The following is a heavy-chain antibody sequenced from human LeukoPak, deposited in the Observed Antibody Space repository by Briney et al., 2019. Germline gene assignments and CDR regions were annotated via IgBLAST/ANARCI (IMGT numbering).Heavy chain of an antibody. J-gene: IGHJ4*02. V-gene: IGHV1-69*13. CDR2: IVPIFGTA. Sequence: GASVKVSCKASGGTFSSYAISWVRQAPGQGLEWMGGIVPIFGTANYAQKFQGRVTITADESTSTAYMELSSLRSEDTAVYYCAGDGGYCSSTSCYVPRYWGQGTLVTVSS. CDR1: GGTFSSYA. D-gene: IGHD2-2*01. CDR3: AGDGGYCSSTSCYVPRY.